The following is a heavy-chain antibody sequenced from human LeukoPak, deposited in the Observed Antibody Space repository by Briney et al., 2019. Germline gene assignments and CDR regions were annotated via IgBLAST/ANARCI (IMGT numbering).Heavy chain of an antibody. J-gene: IGHJ4*02. D-gene: IGHD2-15*01. CDR2: IYSGGST. Sequence: GRSLRLSCAASGFTVSSNYMSWVRQAPGKGLEWVSVIYSGGSTYYADSVKGRFTISRDNSKNTLYLQMNSLRAEDTAVYYCASLRYCSGGSCYSGIDYWGQGTLVTVSS. V-gene: IGHV3-53*01. CDR3: ASLRYCSGGSCYSGIDY. CDR1: GFTVSSNY.